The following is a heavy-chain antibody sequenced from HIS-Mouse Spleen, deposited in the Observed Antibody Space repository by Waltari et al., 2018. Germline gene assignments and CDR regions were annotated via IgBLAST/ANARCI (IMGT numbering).Heavy chain of an antibody. Sequence: EVQLVESGGGLVQPGGSLRLSCAAAGFTFSSYWMGWARQAPGEGLDWVANIKQDGSEKYYVDSVKGRFTISRDNAKNSLYLQMNSLRAEDTAVYYCARERRGPGWFDPWGQGTLVTVSS. D-gene: IGHD5-12*01. CDR1: GFTFSSYW. CDR3: ARERRGPGWFDP. V-gene: IGHV3-7*01. J-gene: IGHJ5*02. CDR2: IKQDGSEK.